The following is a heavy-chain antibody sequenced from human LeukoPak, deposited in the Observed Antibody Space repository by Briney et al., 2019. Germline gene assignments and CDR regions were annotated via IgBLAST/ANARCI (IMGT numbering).Heavy chain of an antibody. D-gene: IGHD3-10*01. Sequence: GGSLRLSCAASGFTFSSYGMHWVRQAPGKGLEWVAFIRYDGSNKYYADSVKGRFTISRDNAKNSLYLQMNSLRAEDTAVYYCARDSGRFYTSFDYWGQGTLVTVSS. CDR2: IRYDGSNK. V-gene: IGHV3-30*02. J-gene: IGHJ4*02. CDR3: ARDSGRFYTSFDY. CDR1: GFTFSSYG.